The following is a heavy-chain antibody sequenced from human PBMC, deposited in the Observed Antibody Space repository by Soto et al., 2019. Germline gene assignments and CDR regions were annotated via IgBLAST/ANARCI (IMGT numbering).Heavy chain of an antibody. CDR2: IIPVFGTP. V-gene: IGHV1-69*05. J-gene: IGHJ6*02. CDR3: ARGDATKIVVTSYYAMDV. CDR1: GGSLSNYG. D-gene: IGHD3-16*02. Sequence: QVQLVQSGAEVKKPGSSVKVSCQASGGSLSNYGISWVRQAPGQGLEWMGAIIPVFGTPNYAQKFQDRVKIAPDEHTTTVYTEERSLRSADTAVYYCARGDATKIVVTSYYAMDVWGQGTTVTVSS.